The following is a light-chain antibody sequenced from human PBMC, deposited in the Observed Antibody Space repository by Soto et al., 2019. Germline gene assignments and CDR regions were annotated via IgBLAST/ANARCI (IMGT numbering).Light chain of an antibody. CDR1: SSNNGSNS. J-gene: IGLJ1*01. CDR2: SNN. CDR3: AAWDDSLNGREV. V-gene: IGLV1-44*01. Sequence: QAALTQPPSASGTPGQRVTISCSGKSSNNGSNSVNWYQQLPGAAPNLLIYSNNQRPSGVPDRFSGSKSGTSASLAISGLQSEDEADYYCAAWDDSLNGREVFGTGTKVTVL.